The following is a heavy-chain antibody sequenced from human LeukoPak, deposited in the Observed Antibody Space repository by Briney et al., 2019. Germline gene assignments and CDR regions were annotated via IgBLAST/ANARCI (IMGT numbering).Heavy chain of an antibody. J-gene: IGHJ3*02. CDR3: ARDLQCGGDCHYDALDI. V-gene: IGHV3-53*01. Sequence: GGSLRLSCTVSGFTVSSNSMSWVRQAPGKGLEWVSFIYSDNTHYSDSVKGRFTISRDNAKNSLYLQMNSLRAEDTAVYYCARDLQCGGDCHYDALDIWGQGTMVIVSS. D-gene: IGHD2-21*02. CDR1: GFTVSSNS. CDR2: IYSDNT.